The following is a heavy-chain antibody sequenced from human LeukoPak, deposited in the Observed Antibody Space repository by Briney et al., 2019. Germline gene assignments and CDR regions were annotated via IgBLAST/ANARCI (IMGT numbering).Heavy chain of an antibody. D-gene: IGHD3-22*01. V-gene: IGHV3-21*01. Sequence: GGTLRLSCAASGFTFSSYSMNWVRQAPGKGLEWVSSISSSSSYIYYADSVKGRFTISRDNAKNSLYLQMNSLRAEDTAVYYCARERGGWIVVDLDAFDIWGQGTMVTVSS. J-gene: IGHJ3*02. CDR1: GFTFSSYS. CDR2: ISSSSSYI. CDR3: ARERGGWIVVDLDAFDI.